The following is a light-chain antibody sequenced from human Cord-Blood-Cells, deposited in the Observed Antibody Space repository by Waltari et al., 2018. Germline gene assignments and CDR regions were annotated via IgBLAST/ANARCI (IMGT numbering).Light chain of an antibody. CDR3: QSYDSSTVV. CDR2: EDN. J-gene: IGLJ2*01. Sequence: NLMLTQPHPLSASPGKPVTISSPRSSGSVDSNKVPGYQQRPGSSPTTVIHEDNQRPSGVPDRFSGSIDSSSNSASLTISGLKTEDEADYYCQSYDSSTVVFGGGTKLTVL. CDR1: SGSVDSNK. V-gene: IGLV6-57*01.